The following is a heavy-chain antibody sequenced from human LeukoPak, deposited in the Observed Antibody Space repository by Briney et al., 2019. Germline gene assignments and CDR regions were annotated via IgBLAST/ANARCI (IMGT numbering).Heavy chain of an antibody. Sequence: ASVKVSCKASGGTFSSYAISWVRQAPGQGLEWMGGIIPIFGTANYAQKFQGRVTITADKSTSTAYMELSSLRSEDTAVYYCARVRYSSGWSPTPLDYWGQGTLVTVSS. D-gene: IGHD6-19*01. V-gene: IGHV1-69*06. J-gene: IGHJ4*02. CDR3: ARVRYSSGWSPTPLDY. CDR1: GGTFSSYA. CDR2: IIPIFGTA.